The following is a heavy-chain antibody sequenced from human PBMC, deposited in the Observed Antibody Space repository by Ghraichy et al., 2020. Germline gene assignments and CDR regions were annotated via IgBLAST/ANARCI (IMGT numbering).Heavy chain of an antibody. J-gene: IGHJ4*02. CDR3: ARDLHVKLLWFGELFS. Sequence: GGSLRLSCAASGFTFSSYSMNWVRQAPGKGLEWVSSISSSSSYIYYADSVKGRFTISRDNAKNSLYLQMNSLRAEDTAVYYCARDLHVKLLWFGELFSGGQGTLVTVSS. CDR2: ISSSSSYI. D-gene: IGHD3-10*01. V-gene: IGHV3-21*01. CDR1: GFTFSSYS.